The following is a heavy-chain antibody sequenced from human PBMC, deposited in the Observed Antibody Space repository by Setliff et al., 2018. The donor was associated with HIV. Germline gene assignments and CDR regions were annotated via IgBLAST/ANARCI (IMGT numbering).Heavy chain of an antibody. D-gene: IGHD3-9*01. Sequence: ASVKVSCKAPGYTFTGYFMHWVRQAPGQGLEWVGRINPNTGDTNYAQKFQGRVTMTRDTAISTAYMELSSLRSDDTAVYYCARENDILSGFNIHGFDYWGQGTLVTVSS. CDR2: INPNTGDT. J-gene: IGHJ4*02. V-gene: IGHV1-2*06. CDR1: GYTFTGYF. CDR3: ARENDILSGFNIHGFDY.